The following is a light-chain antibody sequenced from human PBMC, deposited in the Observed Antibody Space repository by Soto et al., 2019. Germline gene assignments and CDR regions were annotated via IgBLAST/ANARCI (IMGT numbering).Light chain of an antibody. CDR3: QQYDNSRT. V-gene: IGKV3-15*01. J-gene: IGKJ1*01. CDR2: GAS. Sequence: EIVLTQSPDTLSLSPGERATLSCRASQSVGSSLAWYQQKPGQAPRLLIYGASTRATGIPARFSGSGSGTEFTLIISSLQSEDFAMYYCQQYDNSRTFGQGTK. CDR1: QSVGSS.